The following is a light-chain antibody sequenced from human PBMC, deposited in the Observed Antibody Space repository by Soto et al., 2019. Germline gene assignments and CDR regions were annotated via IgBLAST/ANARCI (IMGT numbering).Light chain of an antibody. J-gene: IGKJ3*01. V-gene: IGKV1-9*01. CDR1: QGINIF. CDR3: LQYNNYPLI. CDR2: AAS. Sequence: DIQLTQSPSFLSASVGDRVTITCRASQGINIFLAWFQQKPGKAPNLLISAASTLQRGVPSRFSGSGSGTEFTLTISSLQPEDFATYYCLQYNNYPLIFGPGTKVDIK.